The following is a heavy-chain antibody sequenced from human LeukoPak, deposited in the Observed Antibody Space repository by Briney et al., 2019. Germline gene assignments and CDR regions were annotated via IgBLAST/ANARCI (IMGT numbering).Heavy chain of an antibody. V-gene: IGHV3-23*01. Sequence: GGSLRLSCAASGFTFSSYAMSWVRQAPGKGLQWVSSISGSGTSTYYADPVKGRFTISRDNSKNTLFLQMNSLRADDTAVYYCAKERYSSSWYVFDYWGQGSLVTVSS. CDR3: AKERYSSSWYVFDY. CDR1: GFTFSSYA. J-gene: IGHJ4*02. D-gene: IGHD6-13*01. CDR2: ISGSGTST.